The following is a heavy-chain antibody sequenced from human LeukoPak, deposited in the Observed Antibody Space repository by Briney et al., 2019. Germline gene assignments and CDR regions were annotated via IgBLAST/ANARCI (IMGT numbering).Heavy chain of an antibody. CDR2: ITTSTGNP. J-gene: IGHJ5*01. V-gene: IGHV7-4-1*02. CDR3: ARDPYAPPSSDLQRFDS. CDR1: GYTLTDYY. D-gene: IGHD6-19*01. Sequence: ASVKVSCKASGYTLTDYYMHWVRQAPGQGLEWMGWITTSTGNPTYAQGFTGRFVFSSDTSVSTAYLQISSLRAEDTAVYYCARDPYAPPSSDLQRFDSWGQGTLVTVSS.